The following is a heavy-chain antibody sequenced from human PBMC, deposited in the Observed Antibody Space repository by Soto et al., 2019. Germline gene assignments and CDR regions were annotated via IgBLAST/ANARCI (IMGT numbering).Heavy chain of an antibody. Sequence: PGGSLRLSCAASGFTFSSYGMHWVRQAPGKGLEWVAVISYDGSNKYYADSVKGRFTISRDNSKNTLYLQMNSLRAEDTAVYYCAREGFRAVMSYYGMDVWGQGATVTVSS. D-gene: IGHD3-16*01. CDR3: AREGFRAVMSYYGMDV. CDR2: ISYDGSNK. V-gene: IGHV3-30*03. CDR1: GFTFSSYG. J-gene: IGHJ6*02.